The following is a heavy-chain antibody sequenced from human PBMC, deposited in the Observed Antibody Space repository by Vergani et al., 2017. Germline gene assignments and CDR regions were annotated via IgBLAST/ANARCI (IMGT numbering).Heavy chain of an antibody. CDR2: IYYSGST. CDR1: GGSISSGCYY. Sequence: QVQLQESGPGLVKPSQTLSLTCTVSGGSISSGCYYWSWIRQHPGKGLEWIGYIYYSGSTYYNPSLKSRVTISVDTSKNQFSLKLSSVTAADTAVYYCARDRITMVRGVTWDXFDPWGQGTLVTVSS. J-gene: IGHJ5*02. D-gene: IGHD3-10*01. V-gene: IGHV4-31*03. CDR3: ARDRITMVRGVTWDXFDP.